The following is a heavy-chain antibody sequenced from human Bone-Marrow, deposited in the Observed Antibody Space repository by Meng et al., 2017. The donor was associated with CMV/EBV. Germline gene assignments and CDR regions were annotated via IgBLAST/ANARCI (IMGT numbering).Heavy chain of an antibody. CDR3: ARGGFWFDP. J-gene: IGHJ5*02. V-gene: IGHV4-34*01. CDR2: INHSGST. CDR1: DGSFSDDY. Sequence: LSLMCTVYDGSFSDDYWSWIRQPPGKGLEWIGKINHSGSTNYNPSLKSRVTISVHTSKNQFSLRLTSVTAADTAVYYCARGGFWFDPWGQGTLVTVSS.